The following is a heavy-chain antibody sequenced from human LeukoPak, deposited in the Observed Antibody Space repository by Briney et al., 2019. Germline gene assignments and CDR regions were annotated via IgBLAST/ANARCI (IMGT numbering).Heavy chain of an antibody. D-gene: IGHD2-2*03. CDR3: AKVVYGYCSSTTCFAFDY. CDR1: GFTFSRYA. Sequence: GGPLRLSCAASGFTFSRYAMAWVRQAPGKGLEWVSSISDSGAITYYADSVEGRFTISRDNSKNTLFLQMNSLCAEDTAIYYCAKVVYGYCSSTTCFAFDYWGQGALVPVSS. J-gene: IGHJ4*02. V-gene: IGHV3-23*01. CDR2: ISDSGAIT.